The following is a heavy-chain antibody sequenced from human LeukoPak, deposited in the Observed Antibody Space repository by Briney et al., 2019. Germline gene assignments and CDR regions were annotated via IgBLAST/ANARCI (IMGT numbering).Heavy chain of an antibody. CDR2: IDWDDNK. Sequence: SGPALVKPTQTLTLTCTFSGFSLDTNGMCVSWVRQAPGKALEWLALIDWDDNKYYITSLRTRLTIFKDISKNQVVLKMTNMDPVDTATYFCARTVQYASSSSFFDSWGQGTLVTVSS. J-gene: IGHJ4*02. V-gene: IGHV2-70*20. CDR1: GFSLDTNGMC. D-gene: IGHD6-6*01. CDR3: ARTVQYASSSSFFDS.